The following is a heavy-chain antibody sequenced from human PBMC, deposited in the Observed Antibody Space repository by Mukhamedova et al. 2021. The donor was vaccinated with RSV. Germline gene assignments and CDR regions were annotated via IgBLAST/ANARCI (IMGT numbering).Heavy chain of an antibody. V-gene: IGHV4-61*09. Sequence: GGSFSSGSYYWTWIRKPAGKGLEWLGHVYMSGTTSYNPSLKSRVTISLDRSKNRFFLNLASVTAAAPAVYYCARADFGGNSWFD. CDR3: ARADFGGNSWFD. CDR2: VYMSGTT. J-gene: IGHJ4*01. D-gene: IGHD4-23*01. CDR1: GGSFSSGSYY.